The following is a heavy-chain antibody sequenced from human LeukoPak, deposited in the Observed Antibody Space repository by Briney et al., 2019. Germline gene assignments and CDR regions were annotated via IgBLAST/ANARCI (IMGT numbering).Heavy chain of an antibody. V-gene: IGHV3-23*01. Sequence: PGGSLRLSCAASGFTFSSYAMNWVRHAPGKGLEWGSGISGGGGRTYYADSVKGRFTISRDNSKNSLYLQMNSPRAEDTAAYYCAKGSYYDSSGYYYFDSWGQGTLVTVSS. CDR3: AKGSYYDSSGYYYFDS. CDR2: ISGGGGRT. J-gene: IGHJ4*02. D-gene: IGHD3-22*01. CDR1: GFTFSSYA.